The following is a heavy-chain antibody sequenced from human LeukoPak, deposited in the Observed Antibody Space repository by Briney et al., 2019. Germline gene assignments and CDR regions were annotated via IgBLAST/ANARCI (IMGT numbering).Heavy chain of an antibody. V-gene: IGHV3-48*03. CDR3: ARSGSYSTFDY. J-gene: IGHJ4*02. CDR2: ISSSGSTI. D-gene: IGHD1-26*01. Sequence: SGGSLRLSCAASGFTFSSDEMSWVRQAPGKGLEWVSYISSSGSTIYYADSVKGRFTISRDNAKISLYLQMNSLSAEDTAVYYCARSGSYSTFDYWGQGTLVSVSS. CDR1: GFTFSSDE.